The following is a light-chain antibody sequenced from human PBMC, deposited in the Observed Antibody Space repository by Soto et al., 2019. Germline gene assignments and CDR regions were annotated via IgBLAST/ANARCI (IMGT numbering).Light chain of an antibody. CDR2: WAS. J-gene: IGKJ4*01. Sequence: DIVMTQSPDSLAVSLGERATINCKSSQSVLYSSNNKNYLAWYQQKAGQAPKLLIYWASTRESGVPDRFSGSGSGTDFTLTISSLQAEDVAVYYCQQYYRTLTVGGGTKVVI. CDR1: QSVLYSSNNKNY. V-gene: IGKV4-1*01. CDR3: QQYYRTLT.